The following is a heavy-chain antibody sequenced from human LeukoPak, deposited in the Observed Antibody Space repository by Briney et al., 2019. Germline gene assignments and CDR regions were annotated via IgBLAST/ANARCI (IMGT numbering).Heavy chain of an antibody. J-gene: IGHJ4*02. V-gene: IGHV1-18*01. CDR3: AKTPGGLWLVPPDY. CDR2: ISTYDDNI. Sequence: ASVKVSCKASGYTFTTYGLSWVRQAPGQGLEWLGWISTYDDNIKYAQSLQGRLTLTIDTSTSTAYMELRSLTSDDTAVYYCAKTPGGLWLVPPDYWGQGTLVTVSS. CDR1: GYTFTTYG. D-gene: IGHD6-19*01.